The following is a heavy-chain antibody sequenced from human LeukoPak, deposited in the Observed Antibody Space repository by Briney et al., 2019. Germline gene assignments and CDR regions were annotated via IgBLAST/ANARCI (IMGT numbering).Heavy chain of an antibody. CDR2: IYYSGST. J-gene: IGHJ6*02. V-gene: IGHV4-39*01. CDR1: GGSISSSSYY. Sequence: SETLSLTCTVSGGSISSSSYYWGWIRQPPGKGLEWIGSIYYSGSTYYNPSLKSRVTISVDTSKNQFSLKLSSVTAADTAVYYCASVILAGMDVWGQGTTVTVSS. CDR3: ASVILAGMDV. D-gene: IGHD3-3*02.